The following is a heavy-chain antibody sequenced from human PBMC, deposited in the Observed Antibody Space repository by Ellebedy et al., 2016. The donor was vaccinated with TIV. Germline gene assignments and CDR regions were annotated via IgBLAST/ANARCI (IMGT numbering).Heavy chain of an antibody. J-gene: IGHJ4*02. Sequence: PGGSLRLSCAASGFTFDDYAMHWVRQAPGKGLEWVSGISWNSGSIGYADSVKGRFTISRDNAKNSLYLQMNSLRAEDTALYYCAKAAGLRIAARPVYWGQGTLVTVSS. CDR2: ISWNSGSI. CDR3: AKAAGLRIAARPVY. V-gene: IGHV3-9*01. D-gene: IGHD6-6*01. CDR1: GFTFDDYA.